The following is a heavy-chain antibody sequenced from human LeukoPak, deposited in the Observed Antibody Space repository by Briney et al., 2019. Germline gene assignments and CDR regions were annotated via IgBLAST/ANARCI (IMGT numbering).Heavy chain of an antibody. D-gene: IGHD2-21*01. CDR2: ISSSSSYI. CDR3: ARDGFAYCGGDCYPQYYFDY. CDR1: GFTFSSYS. V-gene: IGHV3-21*01. Sequence: PGGSLRLSCAASGFTFSSYSMNWVRQAPGKGLEWVSSISSSSSYIYYADSVKGRFTISRDNAKNSLYLQMNSLRAEDTAVYYCARDGFAYCGGDCYPQYYFDYWGQGTLVTVS. J-gene: IGHJ4*02.